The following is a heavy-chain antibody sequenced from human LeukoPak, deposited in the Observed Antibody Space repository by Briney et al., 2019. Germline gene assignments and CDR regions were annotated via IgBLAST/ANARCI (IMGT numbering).Heavy chain of an antibody. CDR3: ARGGSYYDFWSGYYDYYYYMDV. Sequence: SETLSLTCTVSGGSFSGFFWNWIRQPPGKGLEWIGYIYYSGSTNYNPSLKSRVTISVDTSKNQFSLRLTSVTAADTAVYYCARGGSYYDFWSGYYDYYYYMDVWGKGTTVTVSS. CDR1: GGSFSGFF. D-gene: IGHD3-3*01. V-gene: IGHV4-59*01. J-gene: IGHJ6*03. CDR2: IYYSGST.